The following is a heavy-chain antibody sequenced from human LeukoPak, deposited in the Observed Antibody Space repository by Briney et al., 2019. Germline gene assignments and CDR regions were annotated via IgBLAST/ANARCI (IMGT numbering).Heavy chain of an antibody. CDR2: IYTSGST. V-gene: IGHV4-4*07. Sequence: SETLSLTCTVSGGSISSYYWSWIRQPAGKGLEWIGRIYTSGSTNYNPSLKSRVTISVDKSKNQFSLKLISVTAADTAVYYCASLCSGGSCYLESGWFDPWGQGTLVTVSS. J-gene: IGHJ5*02. D-gene: IGHD2-15*01. CDR1: GGSISSYY. CDR3: ASLCSGGSCYLESGWFDP.